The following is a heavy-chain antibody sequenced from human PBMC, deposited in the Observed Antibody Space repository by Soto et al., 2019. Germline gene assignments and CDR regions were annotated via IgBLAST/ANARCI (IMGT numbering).Heavy chain of an antibody. CDR2: IYYSGNT. Sequence: SETLSLTCTVSGDSISTSDYYWGWIRQPPGKGLEWIGVIYYSGNTYYNPSLKSRVTMSVDTSKNQFSLKLSSVTAADTAVYYCARLLLITMGFDPWGQGTLVTVSS. J-gene: IGHJ5*02. CDR3: ARLLLITMGFDP. D-gene: IGHD3-10*01. V-gene: IGHV4-39*01. CDR1: GDSISTSDYY.